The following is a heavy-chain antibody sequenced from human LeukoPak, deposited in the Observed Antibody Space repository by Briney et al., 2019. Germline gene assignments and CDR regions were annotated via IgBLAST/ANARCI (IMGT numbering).Heavy chain of an antibody. V-gene: IGHV3-21*01. CDR1: GFTFSSYS. D-gene: IGHD4-17*01. CDR2: ISSSSSYM. Sequence: PGGSLRLSCAASGFTFSSYSMNWVRQAPGKGLEWVSSISSSSSYMYYADSVKGRFTISRDNAKNSLYLQMNSLRAEDTAVYYCARNTVTKFDYRGQGTLVTVSS. J-gene: IGHJ4*02. CDR3: ARNTVTKFDY.